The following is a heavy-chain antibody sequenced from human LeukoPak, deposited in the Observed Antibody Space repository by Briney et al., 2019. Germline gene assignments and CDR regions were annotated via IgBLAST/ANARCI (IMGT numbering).Heavy chain of an antibody. CDR3: ARDKRVRYSGYDILGY. Sequence: GASVKVSCKASGYTFTGYYMHWVRQAPGQGLEWMGWINPNSGGTNYAQKFQGRVTMTRDTSISTAYMELSRLRSDDTAVYYCARDKRVRYSGYDILGYWGQGTLVTVSS. CDR2: INPNSGGT. J-gene: IGHJ4*02. V-gene: IGHV1-2*02. CDR1: GYTFTGYY. D-gene: IGHD5-12*01.